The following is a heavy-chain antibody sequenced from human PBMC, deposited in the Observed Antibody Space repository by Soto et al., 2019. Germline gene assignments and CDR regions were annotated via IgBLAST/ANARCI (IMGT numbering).Heavy chain of an antibody. J-gene: IGHJ5*02. Sequence: ASVKVSCKASGYTFTSYGISWVRQAPGQGLEWMGWISAYNGNTNYAQKLQGRVTMTTDTSTSTAYMELRSLRSDDTAVYYCARDGAVGYCSSTSCRVSWFDPWGQGTLVTVSS. CDR3: ARDGAVGYCSSTSCRVSWFDP. V-gene: IGHV1-18*01. CDR1: GYTFTSYG. D-gene: IGHD2-2*01. CDR2: ISAYNGNT.